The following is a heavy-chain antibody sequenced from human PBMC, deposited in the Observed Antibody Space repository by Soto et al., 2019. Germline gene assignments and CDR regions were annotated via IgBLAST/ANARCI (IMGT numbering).Heavy chain of an antibody. CDR1: GFTFINYA. J-gene: IGHJ2*01. Sequence: GGSLRLSCAGSGFTFINYAMNWVRQAPGEGLEWVSSISGGGDATFFADSVRGRFTISRDNSKNTVTLQMNSLGVDDTAVYYCARKILGSTSRPNYWYFDLWGRRTLVTVSS. CDR3: ARKILGSTSRPNYWYFDL. V-gene: IGHV3-23*01. D-gene: IGHD2-2*01. CDR2: ISGGGDAT.